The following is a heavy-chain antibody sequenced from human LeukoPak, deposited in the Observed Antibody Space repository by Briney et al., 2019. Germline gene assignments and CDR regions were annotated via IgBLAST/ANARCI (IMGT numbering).Heavy chain of an antibody. Sequence: GGSLRLSCAASGFTFSTYGMQWVRQVPGKGLEWVSYISGSSDSIKYAESVKGRFTNSRDNAKNSLYLHLNSLRAEDTAVYYCGKSRIGFSGLVDLWGQGTLVTISS. V-gene: IGHV3-48*04. D-gene: IGHD1-26*01. CDR3: GKSRIGFSGLVDL. CDR1: GFTFSTYG. J-gene: IGHJ5*02. CDR2: ISGSSDSI.